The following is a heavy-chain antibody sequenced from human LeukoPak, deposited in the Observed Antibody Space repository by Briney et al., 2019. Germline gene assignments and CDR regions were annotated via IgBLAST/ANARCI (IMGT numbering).Heavy chain of an antibody. J-gene: IGHJ5*02. D-gene: IGHD2-15*01. CDR2: IIPIFGIA. CDR1: GGTFSSYA. CDR3: AREDIVVVVAANWFDP. Sequence: SVKVSCKASGGTFSSYAISWVRQAPGQGLEWMGRIIPIFGIANYAQKFQGRVTITADKSTSTAYMELSGLRSEDTAVYYCAREDIVVVVAANWFDPWGQGTLVTVSS. V-gene: IGHV1-69*04.